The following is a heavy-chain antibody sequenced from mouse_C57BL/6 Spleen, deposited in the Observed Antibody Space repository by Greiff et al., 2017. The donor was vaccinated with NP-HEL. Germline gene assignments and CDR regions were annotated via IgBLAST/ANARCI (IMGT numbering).Heavy chain of an antibody. V-gene: IGHV1-62-2*01. CDR2: FYPGSGSI. D-gene: IGHD2-4*01. Sequence: VQLQQSGAELVKPGASVKLSCKASGYTFTEYTIHWVKQRSGQGLEWIGWFYPGSGSIKYNEKFKDKATLTADKSSSTVYMELSRLTSEDSAVYSCARQSYDYDEAYWYFDVWGTGTTVTVSS. J-gene: IGHJ1*03. CDR3: ARQSYDYDEAYWYFDV. CDR1: GYTFTEYT.